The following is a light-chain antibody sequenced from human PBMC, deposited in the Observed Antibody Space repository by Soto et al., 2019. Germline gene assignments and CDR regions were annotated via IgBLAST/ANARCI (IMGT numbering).Light chain of an antibody. CDR3: QQYGSSGA. CDR1: QSVSSRY. Sequence: EIELTQSPGTLSLSPGERATLSCRASQSVSSRYLAWYQQKPGQAPRLLIYGASSRATGIPDRFSGSGSGTDFTLTITRLEPEDSAVYYCQQYGSSGAFGQGTKVDIK. J-gene: IGKJ1*01. V-gene: IGKV3-20*01. CDR2: GAS.